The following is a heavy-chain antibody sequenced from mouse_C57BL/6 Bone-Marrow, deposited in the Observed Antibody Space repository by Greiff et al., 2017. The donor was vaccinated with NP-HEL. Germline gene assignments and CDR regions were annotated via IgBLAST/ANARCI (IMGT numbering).Heavy chain of an antibody. CDR1: GFTFSDAW. CDR3: TRGRYYYGSSSRFDY. CDR2: IRNKANNHAT. J-gene: IGHJ2*01. Sequence: EVMLVESGGGLVQPGGSMKLSCAASGFTFSDAWMDWVRQSPEKGLEWVAEIRNKANNHATYYAESVKGRFTISRDDSKSSVYLQMNSLIAEDTGIYYCTRGRYYYGSSSRFDYWGQGTTLTVSS. V-gene: IGHV6-6*01. D-gene: IGHD1-1*01.